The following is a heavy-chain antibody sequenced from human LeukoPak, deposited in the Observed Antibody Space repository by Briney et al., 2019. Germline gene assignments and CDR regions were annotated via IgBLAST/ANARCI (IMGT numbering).Heavy chain of an antibody. J-gene: IGHJ4*02. CDR1: GGSISSSGFY. Sequence: SETLSLTCTVSGGSISSSGFYWGWIRQPPGKGLEWIGSIYYSGSTYYNPSLKSRVTISVDTSKNQFSLKLSSVAAADTAVYYCARILGRLFDYWGQGTLVTVSS. CDR3: ARILGRLFDY. V-gene: IGHV4-39*01. CDR2: IYYSGST. D-gene: IGHD7-27*01.